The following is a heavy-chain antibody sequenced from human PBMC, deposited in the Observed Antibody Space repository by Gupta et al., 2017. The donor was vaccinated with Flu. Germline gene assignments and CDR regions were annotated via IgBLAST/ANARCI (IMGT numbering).Heavy chain of an antibody. J-gene: IGHJ4*02. CDR3: ARELWLDY. CDR2: ISTSGANT. V-gene: IGHV3-23*01. D-gene: IGHD6-19*01. CDR1: GFPFRSYA. Sequence: EVQLLESGGGLVQPGGSLRLSCAASGFPFRSYAMTWVGQAPGKGLEWASTISTSGANTYYADSVQGRFTISRDKSKNTLYLQMNSLRVEDTAVYYCARELWLDYWGQGTLVTVSS.